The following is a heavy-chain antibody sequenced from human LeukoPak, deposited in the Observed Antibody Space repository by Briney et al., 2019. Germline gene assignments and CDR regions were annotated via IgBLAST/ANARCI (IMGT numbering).Heavy chain of an antibody. CDR3: ARQGYGNYLFDY. J-gene: IGHJ4*02. V-gene: IGHV5-51*01. Sequence: ESLKISCKGSGYSFTNYWIAWVRQVPGKGLEWMGIMYPGDSDTRYSPSFQGQVTISADKSISTAYLQWSILKASDTAMYYCARQGYGNYLFDYWGQGTLVTVSS. CDR2: MYPGDSDT. CDR1: GYSFTNYW. D-gene: IGHD4-11*01.